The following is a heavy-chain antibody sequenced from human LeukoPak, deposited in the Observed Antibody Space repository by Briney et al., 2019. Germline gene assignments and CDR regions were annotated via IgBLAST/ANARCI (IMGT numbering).Heavy chain of an antibody. CDR1: GFTFSSYA. D-gene: IGHD6-19*01. CDR3: AKALIAVAGGGLDY. CDR2: ISGSGGST. V-gene: IGHV3-23*01. J-gene: IGHJ4*02. Sequence: PGGSLRLSCAASGFTFSSYAMNWVRQASGKGLEWVSVISGSGGSTYYADSVKGRFTISRDNSKNTLYLRMNSLRAEDTAVYYCAKALIAVAGGGLDYWGQGTLVAVSS.